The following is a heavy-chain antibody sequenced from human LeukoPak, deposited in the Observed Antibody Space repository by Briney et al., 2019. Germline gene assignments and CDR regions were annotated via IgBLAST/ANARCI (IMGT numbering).Heavy chain of an antibody. J-gene: IGHJ4*02. CDR2: IYYSGST. V-gene: IGHV4-39*01. D-gene: IGHD3-22*01. Sequence: PSETLSLTCTVSGGSISRSSYYWGWIRQPPGKGLEWIGGIYYSGSTYYNPSLKSRVTISVDTSKTQFSLKLSSVTAADTAVYYCARQQPGDYYDSSGYLYYFDYWGQGTLVTVSS. CDR3: ARQQPGDYYDSSGYLYYFDY. CDR1: GGSISRSSYY.